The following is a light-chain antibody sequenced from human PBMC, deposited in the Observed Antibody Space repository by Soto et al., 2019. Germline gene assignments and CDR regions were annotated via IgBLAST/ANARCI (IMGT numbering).Light chain of an antibody. Sequence: DIQIAQSPCSLSASVGDRVTITRRASQGISNYLAWYQQKPGKVPKLLIYAASTLQSGVPSRFSGSGSGTDFTLTISSLQPEDGATYYCQQYNSAPRTFGQGTKVDIK. CDR2: AAS. J-gene: IGKJ1*01. CDR3: QQYNSAPRT. CDR1: QGISNY. V-gene: IGKV1-27*01.